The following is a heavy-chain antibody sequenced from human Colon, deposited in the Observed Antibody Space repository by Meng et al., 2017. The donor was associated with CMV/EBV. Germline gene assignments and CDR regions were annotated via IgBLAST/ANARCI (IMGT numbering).Heavy chain of an antibody. J-gene: IGHJ6*02. Sequence: GESLKISCAASGFMFNTYAIHWVRQAPGKGLEWVAVISDDGSKKYYGDSVKGRFTISRDNFKNTLYLQMNSLRAEDTAVYYCATGKAVAGKSYYYYGMGVWGQGTTVTVSS. D-gene: IGHD6-19*01. CDR1: GFMFNTYA. CDR3: ATGKAVAGKSYYYYGMGV. CDR2: ISDDGSKK. V-gene: IGHV3-30-3*01.